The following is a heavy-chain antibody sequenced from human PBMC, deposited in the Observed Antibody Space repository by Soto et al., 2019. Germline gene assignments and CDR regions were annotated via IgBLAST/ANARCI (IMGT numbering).Heavy chain of an antibody. J-gene: IGHJ6*02. CDR1: GGSISSYY. CDR3: ARGSQGFWCGYPYYYYYGMDF. V-gene: IGHV4-59*01. CDR2: IYYSGST. D-gene: IGHD3-3*01. Sequence: SETLSLTCTVSGGSISSYYWSWIRQPPGKGLEWIGYIYYSGSTNYNPSLKSRVTISVDTSKNQFSLKLSSVTAADTAVYYCARGSQGFWCGYPYYYYYGMDFWGQGTTVTGSS.